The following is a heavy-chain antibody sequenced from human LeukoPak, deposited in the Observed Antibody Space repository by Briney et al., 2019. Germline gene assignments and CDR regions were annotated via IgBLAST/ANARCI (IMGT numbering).Heavy chain of an antibody. J-gene: IGHJ4*02. CDR2: ISSSSSYI. Sequence: GGSLRLSCAASAFTFSSYTMNWVRQPPGKGLEWFSSISSSSSYIYYADSVKGRFTISRDNATNSLYLQMNSLRAEDTAIYYCARDEYSSSWYGAFDYRGQGPLVTVSS. D-gene: IGHD6-13*01. V-gene: IGHV3-21*01. CDR1: AFTFSSYT. CDR3: ARDEYSSSWYGAFDY.